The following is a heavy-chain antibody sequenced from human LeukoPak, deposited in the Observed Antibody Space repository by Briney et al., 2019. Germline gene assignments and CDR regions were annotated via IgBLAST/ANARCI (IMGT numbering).Heavy chain of an antibody. D-gene: IGHD1-1*01. CDR1: GFTFREFA. CDR2: IRSSIYGGTP. J-gene: IGHJ4*02. V-gene: IGHV3-49*03. Sequence: GGPLRLSCTSSGFTFREFAVSWFRQAPGKGLEWLGFIRSSIYGGTPKAAASVKGRFIFSRDDSKGVAYLRMNSLKTDDTAVYYCSREWGNGNDLRPDSWGQGTLVTVSS. CDR3: SREWGNGNDLRPDS.